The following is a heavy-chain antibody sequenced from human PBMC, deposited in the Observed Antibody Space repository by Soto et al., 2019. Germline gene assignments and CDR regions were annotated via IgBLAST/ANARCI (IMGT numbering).Heavy chain of an antibody. V-gene: IGHV4-4*02. CDR3: ARVRQGCSSTSCYFDP. CDR1: GGSISSSNW. Sequence: PSETLSLTCAVSGGSISSSNWWNWVRQPPGKGLEWIGEIHHSGSTNYNPSLKSRVTISVDKSKNQFSPKLNSVTAADTAVYYCARVRQGCSSTSCYFDPWGQGTLVTVS. CDR2: IHHSGST. D-gene: IGHD2-2*01. J-gene: IGHJ5*02.